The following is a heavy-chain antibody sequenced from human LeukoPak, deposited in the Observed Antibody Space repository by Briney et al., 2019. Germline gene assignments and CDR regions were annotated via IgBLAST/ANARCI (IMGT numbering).Heavy chain of an antibody. CDR1: GFTFSSFA. J-gene: IGHJ4*02. Sequence: PGGSLRLSCAASGFTFSSFAMNWVRQAPGKGLDWFSTMSGDATSTYYADSVKGRFTISRDNSKTTLFLQMNSLRAEDTAVYYCAKRTSGSSWYSSDSWGQGTLVTVSS. CDR2: MSGDATST. CDR3: AKRTSGSSWYSSDS. V-gene: IGHV3-23*01. D-gene: IGHD6-13*01.